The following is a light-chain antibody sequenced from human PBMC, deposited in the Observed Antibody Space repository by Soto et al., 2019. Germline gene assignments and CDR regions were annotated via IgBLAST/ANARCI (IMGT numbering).Light chain of an antibody. J-gene: IGKJ1*01. V-gene: IGKV1-33*01. CDR1: QDISNY. CDR2: DAS. Sequence: DIHMTQSPSSLSASLGDRVTITFQASQDISNYLNWYQQKPGKAPKLLIYDASNLETGVPSRLSGSGSGTDFTLTISRLEPEDFAVYYCQQYSNSPKTFGQGTKVDIK. CDR3: QQYSNSPKT.